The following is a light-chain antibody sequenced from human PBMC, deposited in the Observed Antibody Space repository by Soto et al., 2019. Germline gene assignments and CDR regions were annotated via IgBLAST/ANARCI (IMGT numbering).Light chain of an antibody. CDR1: ISDVGTYNL. CDR3: CSYAGGATYV. J-gene: IGLJ1*01. V-gene: IGLV2-23*02. CDR2: EVS. Sequence: QSALTQPASVSGSPGQSITISCTGTISDVGTYNLVSWFQQHPGKAPKLMIFEVSERLSGVSNRFSGSKSGNAASLTISGLQAEDEADYYCCSYAGGATYVFGTGTKLTVL.